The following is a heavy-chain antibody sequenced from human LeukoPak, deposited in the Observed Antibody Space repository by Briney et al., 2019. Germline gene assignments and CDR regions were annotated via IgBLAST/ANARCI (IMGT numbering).Heavy chain of an antibody. CDR1: GFTFDDYT. D-gene: IGHD3-22*01. V-gene: IGHV3-43*01. CDR3: AKARYYDSSGYYYFDY. CDR2: ISWDGGST. Sequence: PGGSLRLSCAASGFTFDDYTMHWVRQAPGKGLEWVSLISWDGGSTYYADSVKGRFTISRDNSKNSLYLQMNSLRTEDIALYYCAKARYYDSSGYYYFDYWGQGTLVTVSS. J-gene: IGHJ4*02.